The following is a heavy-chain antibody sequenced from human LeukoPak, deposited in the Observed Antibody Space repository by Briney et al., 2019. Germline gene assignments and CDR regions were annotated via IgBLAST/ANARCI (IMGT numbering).Heavy chain of an antibody. V-gene: IGHV1-8*01. J-gene: IGHJ4*02. D-gene: IGHD6-13*01. CDR2: MNPNSGNT. CDR1: GYTFTSYD. CDR3: ATIGYSSSWYGPGGFDY. Sequence: ASVKVSCKASGYTFTSYDINWVRQATGQGLEWMGWMNPNSGNTGYAQKFQGRVTMTEDTSTDTAYMELSSLRSEDTAVYYCATIGYSSSWYGPGGFDYWGQGTLVTVSS.